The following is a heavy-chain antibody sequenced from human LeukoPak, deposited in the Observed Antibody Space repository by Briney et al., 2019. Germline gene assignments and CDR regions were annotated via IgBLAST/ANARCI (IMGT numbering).Heavy chain of an antibody. Sequence: GASVKVSCKASGYTFTSYAMHWVRQAPGQGLEWMGWINAGNGNTKYSQKFHGRVTMTEDTSTDTAYMELSSLRSEDTAVYYCATEKDGDLGYFQHWGQGTLVTVSS. V-gene: IGHV1-3*01. CDR1: GYTFTSYA. CDR2: INAGNGNT. D-gene: IGHD4-17*01. J-gene: IGHJ1*01. CDR3: ATEKDGDLGYFQH.